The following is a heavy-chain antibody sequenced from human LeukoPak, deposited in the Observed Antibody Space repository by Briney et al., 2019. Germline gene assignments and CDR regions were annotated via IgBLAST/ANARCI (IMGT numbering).Heavy chain of an antibody. D-gene: IGHD3-9*01. Sequence: GASVKVFCEASGYTFTGYYTHWVTQAPGQGLEGMGWLNPNSGGTNYAQKLQGRVTMTRDTSISTAYMELSRLRSDDTAVYYCARLRRDILTGYYGGFDYWGQGTLVTVSS. CDR1: GYTFTGYY. CDR3: ARLRRDILTGYYGGFDY. V-gene: IGHV1-2*02. CDR2: LNPNSGGT. J-gene: IGHJ4*02.